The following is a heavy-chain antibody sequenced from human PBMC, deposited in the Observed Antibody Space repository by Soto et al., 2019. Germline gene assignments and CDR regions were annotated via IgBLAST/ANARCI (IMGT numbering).Heavy chain of an antibody. V-gene: IGHV3-7*03. Sequence: GGSLRLSCAASGFTFSSYWMSWVRQAPGKGLEWVANIKQDGSEKYYVDSVKGRFTISRDNAKNSLYLQMNSLRAEDKAVYYCARGGPVGSYYYYYMDVWGKGTTVTVSS. D-gene: IGHD1-26*01. CDR1: GFTFSSYW. CDR2: IKQDGSEK. J-gene: IGHJ6*03. CDR3: ARGGPVGSYYYYYMDV.